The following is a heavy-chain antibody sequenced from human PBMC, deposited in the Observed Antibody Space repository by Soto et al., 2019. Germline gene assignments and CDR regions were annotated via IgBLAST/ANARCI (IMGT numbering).Heavy chain of an antibody. V-gene: IGHV4-31*03. CDR1: GGSISSGGYY. J-gene: IGHJ3*02. D-gene: IGHD3-22*01. CDR2: IYYSGST. CDR3: ARDIHSYYYDSSGYLASGRGDAFDI. Sequence: SETLSLTCTVSGGSISSGGYYWSWIRQHPGKGLEWIGYIYYSGSTYYNPSLKRRVTISVDTSKNQFSLKLNSVTAADTAVYYCARDIHSYYYDSSGYLASGRGDAFDIWGQGTMVTVSS.